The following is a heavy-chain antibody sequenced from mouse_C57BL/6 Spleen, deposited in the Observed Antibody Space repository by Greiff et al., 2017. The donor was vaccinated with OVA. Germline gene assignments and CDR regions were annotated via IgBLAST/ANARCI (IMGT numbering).Heavy chain of an antibody. CDR1: GFTFSSYT. V-gene: IGHV5-9*01. CDR3: ARSYGNYFDY. D-gene: IGHD3-3*01. CDR2: ISGGGGNT. J-gene: IGHJ2*01. Sequence: DVMLVESGGGLVKPGGSLKLSCAASGFTFSSYTMSWVRQTPEKRLEWVATISGGGGNTYYPDSVKGRFTISRDNAKNTLYLQMSSLRSEDTALYYCARSYGNYFDYWGQGTTLTVSS.